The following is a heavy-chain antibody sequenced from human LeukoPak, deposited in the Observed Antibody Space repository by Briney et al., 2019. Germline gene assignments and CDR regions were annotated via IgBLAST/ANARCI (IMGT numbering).Heavy chain of an antibody. D-gene: IGHD1-26*01. J-gene: IGHJ4*02. CDR1: GFTFSAYG. Sequence: GSLRLSCAASGFTFSAYGMSWVRQSPRKGLEWVSGVSGADGTTYYADSVKGRFTIPRDNSKTTLYLQMNSLRADDTAVYYCAKGGPTGSNYFDFWGQGTLVTVSS. CDR2: VSGADGTT. V-gene: IGHV3-23*01. CDR3: AKGGPTGSNYFDF.